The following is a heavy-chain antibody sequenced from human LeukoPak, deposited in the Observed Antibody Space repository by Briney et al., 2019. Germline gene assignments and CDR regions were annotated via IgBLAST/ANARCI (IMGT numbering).Heavy chain of an antibody. Sequence: GGSLRLSCAASGFTFSNSEMNWVRQAPGKGLEWVSCISSSGRTIYYADSVKGRFTISRDNAKKSLYLQMNSLRAEDTAVYYCAYLYCTSATCYAGEDYWGQGTLVTVSS. CDR1: GFTFSNSE. J-gene: IGHJ4*02. V-gene: IGHV3-48*03. CDR2: ISSSGRTI. D-gene: IGHD2-2*01. CDR3: AYLYCTSATCYAGEDY.